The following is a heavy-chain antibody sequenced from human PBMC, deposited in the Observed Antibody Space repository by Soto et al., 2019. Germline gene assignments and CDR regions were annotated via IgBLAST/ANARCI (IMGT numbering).Heavy chain of an antibody. D-gene: IGHD4-17*01. Sequence: NPSETLSLTCTVSGVSIENYYWTWIRRPAGKGLEWIGRIYTTGTTNYNPSLRGRVTMSVDMSKNQFSLKMTSLTAADTAVYYCARGGFADGDYFQYAMNVWGQGATVTVS. CDR2: IYTTGTT. V-gene: IGHV4-4*07. J-gene: IGHJ6*02. CDR3: ARGGFADGDYFQYAMNV. CDR1: GVSIENYY.